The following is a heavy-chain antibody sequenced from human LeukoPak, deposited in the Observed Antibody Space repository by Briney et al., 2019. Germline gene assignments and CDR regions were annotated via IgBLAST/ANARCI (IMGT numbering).Heavy chain of an antibody. CDR1: GFTFSSYS. CDR3: AREVVYAIPLFDY. D-gene: IGHD2-8*02. V-gene: IGHV3-21*01. CDR2: ISSSSSYI. Sequence: GGSLRLSCAASGFTFSSYSMNWVRQAPGKGLEWVSSISSSSSYIYYADSVKGRFTISRDNAKNSLYLQMSSLRAEDTAVYYCAREVVYAIPLFDYWGQGTLVTVSS. J-gene: IGHJ4*02.